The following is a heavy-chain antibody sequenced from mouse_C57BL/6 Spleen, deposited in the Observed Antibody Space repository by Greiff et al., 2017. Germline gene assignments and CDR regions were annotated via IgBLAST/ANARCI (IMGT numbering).Heavy chain of an antibody. D-gene: IGHD1-1*01. V-gene: IGHV3-6*01. CDR1: GYSITSGYY. CDR2: ISYDGSN. J-gene: IGHJ3*01. CDR3: ARANYDGSSWFAY. Sequence: VQLQQSGPGLVKPSQSLSLTCSVTGYSITSGYYWNWIRQFPGNKLEWMGYISYDGSNNYNPSLKNRISITRDTSKNQFFLKLNSVTTEDTATYYCARANYDGSSWFAYWGQGTLVTVSA.